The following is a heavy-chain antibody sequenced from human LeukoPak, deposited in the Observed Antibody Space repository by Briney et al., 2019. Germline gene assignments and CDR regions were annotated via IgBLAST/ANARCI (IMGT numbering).Heavy chain of an antibody. V-gene: IGHV3-66*01. CDR1: GFTVSSDY. CDR3: ARDSGFSDYAY. Sequence: PGGSLRLSCVGSGFTVSSDYMSWVRQAPGRGLEWVSIIYSDGSTYYANSVKGRFTISRDGSKNTLYLQMNSLRADDTAIYYCARDSGFSDYAYWGQGTLVTVSS. D-gene: IGHD4-17*01. CDR2: IYSDGST. J-gene: IGHJ4*02.